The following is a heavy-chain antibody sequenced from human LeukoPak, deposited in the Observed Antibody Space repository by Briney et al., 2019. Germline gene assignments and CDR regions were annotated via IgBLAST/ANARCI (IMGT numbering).Heavy chain of an antibody. Sequence: SEALSLTCAVYGGSFSGYYWSWIRQPPGKGLEWIGEINHSGSTNYNPSLKSRVTISVDTSKNQFSLKLSSVTAADTAVYYCARLRYDSSGYYALDYWGQGTLVTASS. CDR3: ARLRYDSSGYYALDY. CDR1: GGSFSGYY. J-gene: IGHJ4*02. V-gene: IGHV4-34*01. D-gene: IGHD3-22*01. CDR2: INHSGST.